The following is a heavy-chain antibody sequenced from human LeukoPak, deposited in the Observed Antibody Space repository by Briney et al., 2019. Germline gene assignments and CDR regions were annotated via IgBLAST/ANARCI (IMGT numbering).Heavy chain of an antibody. J-gene: IGHJ4*02. V-gene: IGHV1-24*01. D-gene: IGHD2/OR15-2a*01. CDR2: FDPEDGET. Sequence: ASVKVSCKVSGYTLTELSIHWVRQAPGKGLEWMGGFDPEDGETIYAQKFQGRVTMTEDTYTDTAYMELSSLRSEDTAVYYCATASMSKTPDFGYWGQGTLVTVSS. CDR3: ATASMSKTPDFGY. CDR1: GYTLTELS.